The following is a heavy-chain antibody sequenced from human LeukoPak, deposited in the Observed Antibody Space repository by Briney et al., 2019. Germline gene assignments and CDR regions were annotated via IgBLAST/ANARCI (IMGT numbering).Heavy chain of an antibody. Sequence: GGSLRLSCAASGFTFSSYGMHWVRQAPGKGLEWVAVIWYDGSNKYYADSVKGRFTISRDSAKNSLYLQMNSLRDEDTAVYYCAREVIAAASYGMDVWGQGTTVTVSS. CDR1: GFTFSSYG. CDR3: AREVIAAASYGMDV. CDR2: IWYDGSNK. D-gene: IGHD6-13*01. V-gene: IGHV3-33*01. J-gene: IGHJ6*02.